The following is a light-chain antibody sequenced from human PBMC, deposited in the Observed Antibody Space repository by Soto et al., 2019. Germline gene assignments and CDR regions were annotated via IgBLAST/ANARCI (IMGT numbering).Light chain of an antibody. Sequence: EVVMMQSPATLSVSPGERATLSCRASQSVSSNLAWYQQRPGQAPRLLIYGASTRATGVPARFSGSGSGTDFTLTSSSLQSEDFAFYYCQQYDNWPPYTFGQGNKLEIK. V-gene: IGKV3-15*01. CDR3: QQYDNWPPYT. CDR2: GAS. CDR1: QSVSSN. J-gene: IGKJ2*01.